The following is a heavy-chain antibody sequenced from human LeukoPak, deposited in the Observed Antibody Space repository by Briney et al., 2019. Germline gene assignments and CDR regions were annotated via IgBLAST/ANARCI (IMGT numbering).Heavy chain of an antibody. D-gene: IGHD3-10*01. CDR2: IYTSGST. CDR3: ARDFFNYYGSGSYSIHGMDV. V-gene: IGHV4-4*07. Sequence: WETLSLTCTVSGGSISSYYWSCIRQPAGKGLEWIGRIYTSGSTNYNPSLKSRVTMSVDTSKNQFSLKLSSLTAADTAVYYCARDFFNYYGSGSYSIHGMDVWGQGITVIVSS. CDR1: GGSISSYY. J-gene: IGHJ6*02.